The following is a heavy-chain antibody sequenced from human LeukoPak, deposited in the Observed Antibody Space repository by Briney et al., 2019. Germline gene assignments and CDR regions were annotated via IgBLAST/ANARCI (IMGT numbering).Heavy chain of an antibody. D-gene: IGHD3-10*01. CDR3: ARVEEGYGSGRRENYYYYYMDV. Sequence: SETLSLTRTVSGGSISSYYWSWIRQPPGKGLEWIGYIHYSGSTNYNPSLKSRVTISVDTSKNQFSLKLNSVTAADTAVYYCARVEEGYGSGRRENYYYYYMDVWGKGTTVTISS. V-gene: IGHV4-59*01. CDR1: GGSISSYY. J-gene: IGHJ6*03. CDR2: IHYSGST.